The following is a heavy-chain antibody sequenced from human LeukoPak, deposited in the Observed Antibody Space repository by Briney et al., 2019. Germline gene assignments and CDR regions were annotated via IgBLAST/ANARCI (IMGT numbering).Heavy chain of an antibody. CDR2: INPSGGST. D-gene: IGHD3-10*01. Sequence: ASVKVSCKASGYTFTSYYMHWVRQAPGQGLEWMGIINPSGGSTSYAQKFQGRVTMTRDTSTSTVYMELSSLRSEDTAVYYCARALLWFGEPSHIDYWGQGTLVTASS. V-gene: IGHV1-46*01. CDR1: GYTFTSYY. CDR3: ARALLWFGEPSHIDY. J-gene: IGHJ4*02.